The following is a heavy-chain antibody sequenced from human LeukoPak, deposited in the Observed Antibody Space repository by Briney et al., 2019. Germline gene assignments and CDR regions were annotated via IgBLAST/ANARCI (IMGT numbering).Heavy chain of an antibody. CDR2: IYHSGST. Sequence: SETLSLTCTVSGYSISSGYYWGWIRQPPGKGLEGIVSIYHSGSTYYNPSLKSRVTTSVDPSKNQFSRKLSSVTAADTAVYYCARSSVSLFDYWGQGRLLTVSS. D-gene: IGHD1-26*01. CDR3: ARSSVSLFDY. J-gene: IGHJ4*02. CDR1: GYSISSGYY. V-gene: IGHV4-38-2*02.